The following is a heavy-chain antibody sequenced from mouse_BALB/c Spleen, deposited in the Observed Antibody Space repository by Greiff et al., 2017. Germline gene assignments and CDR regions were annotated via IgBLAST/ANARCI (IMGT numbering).Heavy chain of an antibody. CDR3: ARRGITSVGYAMDY. J-gene: IGHJ4*01. CDR1: GFTFSSYT. CDR2: ISNGGGST. D-gene: IGHD1-1*01. V-gene: IGHV5-12-2*01. Sequence: DVKLVESGGGLVQPGGSLKLSCAASGFTFSSYTMSWVRQTPEKRLEWVAYISNGGGSTYYPDTVKGRFTISRDNAKNTLYLQMSSLKSEDTAMYYCARRGITSVGYAMDYWGQGTSVTVSS.